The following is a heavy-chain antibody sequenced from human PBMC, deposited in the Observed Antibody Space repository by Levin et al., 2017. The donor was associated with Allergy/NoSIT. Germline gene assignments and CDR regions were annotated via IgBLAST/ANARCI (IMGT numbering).Heavy chain of an antibody. CDR2: ISSSGSFI. CDR3: AREGIAVAGRGGTLDY. D-gene: IGHD6-19*01. J-gene: IGHJ4*02. V-gene: IGHV3-21*05. CDR1: GFTFSSYS. Sequence: ETLSLTCAASGFTFSSYSMNWVRQAPGKGLEWVSYISSSGSFIYHADSVKGRFTISRDNAKNSLYLQMNSLRAEDTAVYYCAREGIAVAGRGGTLDYWGQGTLVTVSS.